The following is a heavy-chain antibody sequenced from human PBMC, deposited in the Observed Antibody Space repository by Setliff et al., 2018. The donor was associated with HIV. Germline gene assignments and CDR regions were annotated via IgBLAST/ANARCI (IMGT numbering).Heavy chain of an antibody. D-gene: IGHD3-16*01. CDR2: INHSGST. V-gene: IGHV4-59*12. J-gene: IGHJ2*01. CDR1: GDSISNYY. Sequence: TLSLTCTVSGDSISNYYWSWVRQPPGKGLEWIGEINHSGSTNYNPSLKSRISMSLDMSKNQVSLNLRSVTAADTAVYYCARAGGGGRWLHLSYWYFDLWGRGT. CDR3: ARAGGGGRWLHLSYWYFDL.